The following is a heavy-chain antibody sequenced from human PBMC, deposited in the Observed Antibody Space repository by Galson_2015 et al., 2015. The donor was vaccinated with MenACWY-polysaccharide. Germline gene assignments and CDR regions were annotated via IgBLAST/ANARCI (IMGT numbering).Heavy chain of an antibody. CDR2: ISGGGDST. CDR1: GFTFSSYA. V-gene: IGHV3-23*01. CDR3: AKDGWYEAGSSPFDV. J-gene: IGHJ3*01. D-gene: IGHD6-19*01. Sequence: SLRLSCAASGFTFSSYAMSWVRQAPGKGLEWVSAISGGGDSTYYADSVKGRFTISRDNSKNTLFLQMSSLRAEDTAVYYCAKDGWYEAGSSPFDVSGRGSMVTVSS.